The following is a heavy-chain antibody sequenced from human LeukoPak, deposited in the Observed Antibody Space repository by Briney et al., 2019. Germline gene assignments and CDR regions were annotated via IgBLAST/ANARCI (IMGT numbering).Heavy chain of an antibody. Sequence: GGSLRLSCAASEFTFINYGMYWVRQAPGKGLEWVATVWYDGNNKYYADSVRGRFTISRDNSKNMVFLHMNSLRVEDTAIYYCARDPDRSGFDFWGQGTLLTVSS. D-gene: IGHD1-14*01. CDR2: VWYDGNNK. CDR3: ARDPDRSGFDF. J-gene: IGHJ4*02. V-gene: IGHV3-33*07. CDR1: EFTFINYG.